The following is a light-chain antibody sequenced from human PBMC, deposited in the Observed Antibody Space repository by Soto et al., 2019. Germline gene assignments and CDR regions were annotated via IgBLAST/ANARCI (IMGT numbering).Light chain of an antibody. Sequence: DIQMTQSPSTLSASVGDRVTITCRASQSISTWLAWYQQKPGKAPSLLIFDASTLHSGVPSRFSGSGSGTDFTLTISSLQPDDFATYYCQQFAISTTFGQGTKV. CDR2: DAS. CDR3: QQFAISTT. J-gene: IGKJ1*01. CDR1: QSISTW. V-gene: IGKV1-5*01.